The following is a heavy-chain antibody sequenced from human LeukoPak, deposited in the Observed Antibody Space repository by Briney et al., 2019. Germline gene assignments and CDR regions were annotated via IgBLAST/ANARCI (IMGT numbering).Heavy chain of an antibody. D-gene: IGHD3-10*01. CDR3: AKDSYYGSSNPGDV. CDR1: GFTFSSYS. V-gene: IGHV3-21*04. Sequence: PGGSLRLSCAASGFTFSSYSMNWVRQAPGKGLEWVSSISSSSSYIYYADSVKGRFTISRDNSKNTLYLQMNSLRAEDAAVYYCAKDSYYGSSNPGDVWGQGTTVTVSS. J-gene: IGHJ6*02. CDR2: ISSSSSYI.